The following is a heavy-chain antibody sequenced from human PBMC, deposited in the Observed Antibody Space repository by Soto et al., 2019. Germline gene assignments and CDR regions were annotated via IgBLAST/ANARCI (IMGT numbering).Heavy chain of an antibody. V-gene: IGHV3-53*01. CDR3: ARSTYYDILTGSYYYSAMDV. J-gene: IGHJ6*02. Sequence: EVQLVESGGGLTQPGVSLRLSCAASGFTVGSNYMSWVRQAPGKGLEWVSVIYSEGTPYYADSVKGRFTISRENSNNTLSLHMNNLRAEDTAVYYCARSTYYDILTGSYYYSAMDVWGQGTTVTVSS. CDR1: GFTVGSNY. D-gene: IGHD3-9*01. CDR2: IYSEGTP.